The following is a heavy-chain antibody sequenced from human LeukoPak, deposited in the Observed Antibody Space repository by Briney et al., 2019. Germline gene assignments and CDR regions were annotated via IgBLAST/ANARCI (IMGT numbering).Heavy chain of an antibody. CDR1: GGTFSSYV. Sequence: SVKVSCKASGGTFSSYVISWVRQAPGQGLEWMGGIIPLFGTANYAQKFQGRVTMTEDTSTGTAYMQLSSLTSEDTAVYYCTTARRRDSWNPRFWGQGTLVSVSS. CDR2: IIPLFGTA. V-gene: IGHV1-69*06. CDR3: TTARRRDSWNPRF. D-gene: IGHD1-1*01. J-gene: IGHJ4*02.